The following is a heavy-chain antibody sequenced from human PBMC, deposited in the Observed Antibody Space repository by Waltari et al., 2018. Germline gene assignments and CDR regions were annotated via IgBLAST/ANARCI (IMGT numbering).Heavy chain of an antibody. CDR1: GFTFSNAW. Sequence: EVQLVESGGGLVKPGGSLRLSCAASGFTFSNAWMSWVRQAPGKGLEWVGRIKSKTEGGTKDYAAPWKCRFTISRDDSKNTRYMKMNSLKTEDTAVYYCTTGLHITTVTQERGGQYWGQGTLVTVSS. J-gene: IGHJ4*02. D-gene: IGHD4-17*01. CDR2: IKSKTEGGTK. CDR3: TTGLHITTVTQERGGQY. V-gene: IGHV3-15*01.